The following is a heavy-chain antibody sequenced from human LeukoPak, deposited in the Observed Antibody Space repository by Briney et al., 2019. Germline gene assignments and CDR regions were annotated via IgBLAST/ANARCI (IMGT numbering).Heavy chain of an antibody. CDR2: IYSGGST. Sequence: GGSLRLSCAASGFTVSSNYMSWVRQAPGKGLEWVSVIYSGGSTKYADSVKGRFTTSRDNSKNSLYLQMNSLRTEDTALYYCAKASNCGGDCHFDYWGQGTLVTVSS. CDR3: AKASNCGGDCHFDY. V-gene: IGHV3-53*05. CDR1: GFTVSSNY. J-gene: IGHJ4*02. D-gene: IGHD2-21*02.